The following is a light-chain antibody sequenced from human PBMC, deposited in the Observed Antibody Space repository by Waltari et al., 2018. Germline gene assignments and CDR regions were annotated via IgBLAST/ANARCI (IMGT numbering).Light chain of an antibody. CDR3: QHYVRLPAT. J-gene: IGKJ1*01. Sequence: IVLTQSPGTLSLSPGERATISCRASQSVSRSLAWYQQKPGQAPKLLIYGASTRATGIPDRFTGSGSGTDFSLTISSLEPKDFAIYFCQHYVRLPATFGQGTKVEIK. CDR2: GAS. CDR1: QSVSRS. V-gene: IGKV3-20*01.